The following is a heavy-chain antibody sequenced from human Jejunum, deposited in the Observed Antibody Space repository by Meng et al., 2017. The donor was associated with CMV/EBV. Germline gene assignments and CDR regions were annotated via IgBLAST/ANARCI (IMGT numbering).Heavy chain of an antibody. J-gene: IGHJ4*02. V-gene: IGHV3-48*03. CDR1: GFSFNNYE. Sequence: CTAFGFSFNNYERDWVRQAPGKRLEWVSFMTSAGGPQYHAESVRSRFTISTGSATNSVDLRMNGLVVADTALYYCSRAKVALLFASWFQGTLVTVSS. CDR3: SRAKVALLFAS. D-gene: IGHD2-21*01. CDR2: MTSAGGPQ.